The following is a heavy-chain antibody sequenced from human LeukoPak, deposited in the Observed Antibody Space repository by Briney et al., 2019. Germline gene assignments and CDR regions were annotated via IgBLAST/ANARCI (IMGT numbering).Heavy chain of an antibody. CDR1: GYSFTGYY. D-gene: IGHD3-3*01. V-gene: IGHV1-8*03. Sequence: TSVKVSCKASGYSFTGYYIHWVRQAPGQGLEWMGWINPNSGNTGYAQKFQGRVTITRNTSISTAYMELSSLRSEDTAVYYCARGGFGSRTPDYWGQGTLVTVSS. J-gene: IGHJ4*02. CDR2: INPNSGNT. CDR3: ARGGFGSRTPDY.